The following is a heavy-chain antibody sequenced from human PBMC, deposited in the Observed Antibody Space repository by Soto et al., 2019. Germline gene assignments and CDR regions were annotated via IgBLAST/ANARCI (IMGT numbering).Heavy chain of an antibody. V-gene: IGHV6-1*01. CDR3: ARAPWLDLGNWFDP. J-gene: IGHJ5*02. CDR1: GDSVSSNSAA. D-gene: IGHD6-19*01. CDR2: TYYRSKWYN. Sequence: SQTLSLTCAISGDSVSSNSAAWNWIRQSPSGGLEWLGRTYYRSKWYNDYAVSVKSRITINPDTSKNQFSLQLNSVTPEDTAVYYCARAPWLDLGNWFDPWGQGTLVTVSS.